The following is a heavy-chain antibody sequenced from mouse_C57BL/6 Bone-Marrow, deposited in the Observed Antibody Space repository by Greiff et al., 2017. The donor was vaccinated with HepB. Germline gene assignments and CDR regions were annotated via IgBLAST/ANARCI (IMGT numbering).Heavy chain of an antibody. CDR2: ILPGSGST. J-gene: IGHJ2*01. V-gene: IGHV1-9*01. CDR3: ARGPITTVVATDYFDY. D-gene: IGHD1-1*01. CDR1: GYTFTGYW. Sequence: VQLQQSGAELMKPGASVKLSCKATGYTFTGYWIEWVKQRPGHGLEWIGEILPGSGSTNYNEKFKGKATFTADTSSNTAYMKLSSLTTEDSAIYYCARGPITTVVATDYFDYWGQGTTLTVSS.